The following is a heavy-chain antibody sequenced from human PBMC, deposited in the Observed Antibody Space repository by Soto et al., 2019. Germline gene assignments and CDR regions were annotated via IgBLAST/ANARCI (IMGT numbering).Heavy chain of an antibody. J-gene: IGHJ5*02. D-gene: IGHD2-2*01. CDR1: GVSISSGY. V-gene: IGHV4-59*01. CDR3: ATSNTTCPGCYS. CDR2: ISHSGLR. Sequence: QVQLQESGPGLVKPSETLSLTCIVAGVSISSGYCTWIRQSPGKGLEWIGYISHSGLRHYRASLQSRLTMSVETSKNQLSLTLTSVTAADTVIYYCATSNTTCPGCYSWGQGTLVTVSS.